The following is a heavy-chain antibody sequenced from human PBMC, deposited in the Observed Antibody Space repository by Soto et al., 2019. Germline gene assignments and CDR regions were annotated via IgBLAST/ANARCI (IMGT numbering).Heavy chain of an antibody. CDR1: GYTFTGYY. CDR2: TNPNSGGT. D-gene: IGHD3-3*01. J-gene: IGHJ6*02. Sequence: GASVKVSCKASGYTFTGYYMHWVRQAPGQGLEWMGWTNPNSGGTNYAQKFQGWVTMTRDTSISTAYMELSRLRSDDTAVYYCARANYDFWSGLPYYYYGMDVWGQGTTVTVSS. V-gene: IGHV1-2*04. CDR3: ARANYDFWSGLPYYYYGMDV.